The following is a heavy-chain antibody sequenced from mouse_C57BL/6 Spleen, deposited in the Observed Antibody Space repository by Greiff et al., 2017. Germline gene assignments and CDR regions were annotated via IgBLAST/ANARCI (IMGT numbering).Heavy chain of an antibody. J-gene: IGHJ2*01. D-gene: IGHD2-3*01. V-gene: IGHV1-72*01. CDR2: MGPNSGGT. Sequence: QVQLQQPVAELVKPGASVKLSCKASGYTFTSYWMHWVKQRPGRGLEWIGRMGPNSGGTKYNEKFKSKATLTVDKPSSTDYMQLSSLPSEDSAVYYCARGGYDGYRGFDYWGQGTTRTVSS. CDR1: GYTFTSYW. CDR3: ARGGYDGYRGFDY.